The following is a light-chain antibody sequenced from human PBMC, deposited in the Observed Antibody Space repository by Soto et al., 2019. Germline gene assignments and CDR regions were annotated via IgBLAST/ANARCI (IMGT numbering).Light chain of an antibody. Sequence: EIVLTQSPDTLSLSPGERATLACRASQSVDNYLAWYQQRPGQAPRLLIYDASNRASGIPARFSGSESGTDFTLTISSLEPEDFAVYYCQQRSTGPPLTLGGGTKVEIK. CDR2: DAS. CDR1: QSVDNY. CDR3: QQRSTGPPLT. V-gene: IGKV3-11*01. J-gene: IGKJ4*01.